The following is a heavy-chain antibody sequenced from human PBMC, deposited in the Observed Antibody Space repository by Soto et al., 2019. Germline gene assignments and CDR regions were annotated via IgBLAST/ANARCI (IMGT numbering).Heavy chain of an antibody. V-gene: IGHV1-8*01. CDR3: AREEQLPQALLDY. J-gene: IGHJ4*02. Sequence: QVQLVQSGAEVKKPGASVKVSCKASGYTFTSYDIDWVRQASGQGLEWMGWMNPNSGNTGYAQKFQGRVTMTRNTSISTASIELRSLRSEDTAVYYCAREEQLPQALLDYWGQGTLVTVST. D-gene: IGHD6-13*01. CDR2: MNPNSGNT. CDR1: GYTFTSYD.